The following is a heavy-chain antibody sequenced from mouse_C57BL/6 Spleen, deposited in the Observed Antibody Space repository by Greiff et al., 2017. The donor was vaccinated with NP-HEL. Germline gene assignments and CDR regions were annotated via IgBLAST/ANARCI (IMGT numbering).Heavy chain of an antibody. J-gene: IGHJ3*01. CDR2: IYPGDGDT. Sequence: LKESGASVKISCKASGYAFSSYWMNWVKQRPGKGLEWIGQIYPGDGDTNYNGKFKGKATLTADKSSSTAYMQLSSLTSEDSAVYFCARNYGSSPGAYWGQGTLVTVSA. CDR1: GYAFSSYW. V-gene: IGHV1-80*01. CDR3: ARNYGSSPGAY. D-gene: IGHD1-1*01.